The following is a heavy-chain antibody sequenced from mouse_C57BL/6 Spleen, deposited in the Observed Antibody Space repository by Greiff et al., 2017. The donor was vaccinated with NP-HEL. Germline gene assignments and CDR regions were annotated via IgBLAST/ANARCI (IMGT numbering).Heavy chain of an antibody. V-gene: IGHV1-66*01. D-gene: IGHD1-1*01. CDR3: ARSSPTVVAPFDY. Sequence: VQLQQSGPELVKPGASVKISCKASGYSFTSYYIHWVKQRPGQGLEWIGWIYPGSGNTKYNEKFKGKATLTADTSSSTAYMQLSSLTSEDSAVYYCARSSPTVVAPFDYWGQGTTLTVSS. J-gene: IGHJ2*01. CDR1: GYSFTSYY. CDR2: IYPGSGNT.